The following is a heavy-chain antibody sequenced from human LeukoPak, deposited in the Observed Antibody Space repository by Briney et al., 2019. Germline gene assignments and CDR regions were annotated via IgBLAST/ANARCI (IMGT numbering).Heavy chain of an antibody. J-gene: IGHJ3*02. CDR3: ARVTNLGYCSGGSCFDAFDI. CDR2: IIPIFGTA. D-gene: IGHD2-15*01. Sequence: GASVKVSCKAAGGTFSSYAISWGRQAPGQGLEWRGGIIPIFGTANYAQKFQGRVTITADESTSTAYMELSSLRSEDTAVYYCARVTNLGYCSGGSCFDAFDIWGQGTMVTVSS. CDR1: GGTFSSYA. V-gene: IGHV1-69*01.